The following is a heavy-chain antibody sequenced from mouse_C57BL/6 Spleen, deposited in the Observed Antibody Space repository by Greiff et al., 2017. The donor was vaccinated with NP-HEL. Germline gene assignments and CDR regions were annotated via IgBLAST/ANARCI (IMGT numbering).Heavy chain of an antibody. J-gene: IGHJ4*01. CDR3: ANYYGYDGYAMDY. D-gene: IGHD2-2*01. CDR2: IYPGSGST. CDR1: GYTFTSYW. Sequence: QVQLQQPGAELVKPGASVKMSCKASGYTFTSYWITWVKQRPGQGLEWIGDIYPGSGSTNYNEKFKSKATLTVDTSSSTAYMQLSSLTSEDSAVYYCANYYGYDGYAMDYWGQGTSVTVSS. V-gene: IGHV1-55*01.